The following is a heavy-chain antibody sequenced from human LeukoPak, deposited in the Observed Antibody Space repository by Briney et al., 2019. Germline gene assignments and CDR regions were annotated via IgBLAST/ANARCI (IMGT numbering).Heavy chain of an antibody. D-gene: IGHD4-23*01. CDR3: ARDLTPTDYGGNSAFDY. CDR1: GYTFSDYY. V-gene: IGHV1-2*02. Sequence: ASVKVSCKASGYTFSDYYIHWVRQAPGQGLEWMGWINPNSGGTNYAQKFQGRVTMTRDTSISTAYMELSRLRSDDTAVYYCARDLTPTDYGGNSAFDYWGQGTLVTVSS. CDR2: INPNSGGT. J-gene: IGHJ4*02.